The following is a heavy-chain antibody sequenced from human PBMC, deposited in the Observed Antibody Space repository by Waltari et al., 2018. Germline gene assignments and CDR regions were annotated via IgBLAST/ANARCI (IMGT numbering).Heavy chain of an antibody. D-gene: IGHD3-3*01. CDR3: AKDYPETIFGVVITHFFDY. CDR2: IIGNGGGT. J-gene: IGHJ4*02. Sequence: EVQVLESGGGLVQPGGSLRLSCAASGFAITPYAMSWVRRAPGKGLEWVSGIIGNGGGTYYADSVKGRFTISRDISKNTVYLQMNSLRAEDTAVYYCAKDYPETIFGVVITHFFDYWGQGALVTVSS. V-gene: IGHV3-23*01. CDR1: GFAITPYA.